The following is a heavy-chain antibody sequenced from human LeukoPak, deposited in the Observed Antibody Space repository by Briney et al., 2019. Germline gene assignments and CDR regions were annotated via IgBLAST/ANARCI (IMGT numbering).Heavy chain of an antibody. CDR3: AIMHGYYDGSGYWVQ. J-gene: IGHJ4*02. Sequence: GGSLRLSCTVSGFMFRDYAINWVRQAPGKGLEWVSFITTSGGSTSYADSVKGRFTISRDNPRNTLYMQMNSLRDEDTAVYYCAIMHGYYDGSGYWVQWGQGTLVTVSS. V-gene: IGHV3-23*01. CDR1: GFMFRDYA. CDR2: ITTSGGST. D-gene: IGHD3-22*01.